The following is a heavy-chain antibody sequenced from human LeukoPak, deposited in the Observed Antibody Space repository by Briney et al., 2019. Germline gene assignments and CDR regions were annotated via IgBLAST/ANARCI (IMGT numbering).Heavy chain of an antibody. V-gene: IGHV4-4*07. J-gene: IGHJ4*02. D-gene: IGHD6-19*01. Sequence: PSETLSLTCTVSGGSISNYYWNWIRQPAGKGLEWIGRIYTSGTTNYNPSLKSRVSMSVDTSKNQFSLKLSSVTAADTAVYYCARSLRSGWYKPFDYWGQGTLVTVSS. CDR3: ARSLRSGWYKPFDY. CDR2: IYTSGTT. CDR1: GGSISNYY.